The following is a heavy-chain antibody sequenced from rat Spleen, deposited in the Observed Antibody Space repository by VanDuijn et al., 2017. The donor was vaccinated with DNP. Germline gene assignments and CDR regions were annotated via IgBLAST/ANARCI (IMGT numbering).Heavy chain of an antibody. J-gene: IGHJ3*01. V-gene: IGHV5-20*01. D-gene: IGHD1-1*01. Sequence: EVQLVESGGGLVPPGRSLKLSCAASGFTFRDYYMAWVRQAPTKGLEWVAYISYDGGSSYYGDSVKGRFTISRDNAKTTLYLQMNSLRSEDTATYYCTIYYYSGDNWFAFWGQGTLVTVSS. CDR2: ISYDGGSS. CDR3: TIYYYSGDNWFAF. CDR1: GFTFRDYY.